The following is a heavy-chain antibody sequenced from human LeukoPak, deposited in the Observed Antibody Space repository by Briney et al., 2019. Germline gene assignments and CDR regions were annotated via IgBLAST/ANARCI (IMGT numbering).Heavy chain of an antibody. CDR3: ARDLAYCGGDCSGAFDI. CDR2: ISSSSSTI. CDR1: GFTFSSYS. Sequence: GGSLRLSCAASGFTFSSYSMNWVRQAPGKGLEWVSYISSSSSTIYYADSVKGRFTISRDNAKNSLYLQMNSLRAEDTALYHCARDLAYCGGDCSGAFDIWGQGTMVTVSS. J-gene: IGHJ3*02. D-gene: IGHD2-21*02. V-gene: IGHV3-48*01.